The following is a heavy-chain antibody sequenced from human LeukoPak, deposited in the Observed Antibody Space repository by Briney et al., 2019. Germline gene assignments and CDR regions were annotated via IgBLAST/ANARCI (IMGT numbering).Heavy chain of an antibody. D-gene: IGHD3-9*01. CDR3: ARGLWNILTGYYIDY. V-gene: IGHV4-59*11. J-gene: IGHJ4*02. CDR2: IYYSGST. CDR1: AASISSHY. Sequence: PSETLSLTCTVSAASISSHYWSWIRQPPGKGLEWIAYIYYSGSTNYNPSLKSRVTISVDTSKKQLSLKLRSVTAAETGVYFCARGLWNILTGYYIDYWGQGTLVTV.